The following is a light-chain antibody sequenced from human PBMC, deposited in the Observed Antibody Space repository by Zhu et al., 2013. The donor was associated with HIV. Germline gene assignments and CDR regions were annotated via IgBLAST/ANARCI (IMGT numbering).Light chain of an antibody. J-gene: IGKJ1*01. V-gene: IGKV2-28*01. CDR3: MQTLQTPPWT. CDR2: LGS. CDR1: QSLLHSNGNSF. Sequence: EIVMTQSPLSLPVTPGEPASISCRSSQSLLHSNGNSFLDWYLQKPGQSPQLLIYLGSNRASGVPDRFSGSGSGTDFTLKISRVEAEDVGVYYCMQTLQTPPWTFGQGTKLEI.